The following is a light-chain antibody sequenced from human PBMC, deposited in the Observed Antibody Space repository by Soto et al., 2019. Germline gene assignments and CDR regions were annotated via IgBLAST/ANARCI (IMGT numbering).Light chain of an antibody. CDR2: TND. Sequence: QAVVTQPPSASGTAGQVVTISCSGGDSNIGSNSVYWYQKLPTTAPRLLIYTNDQRPSGVPDRFSAFKSGTSASLVISGLRPEDEADYYCSATDDSLTGPVFGGGTKLTVL. V-gene: IGLV1-47*01. CDR1: DSNIGSNS. J-gene: IGLJ2*01. CDR3: SATDDSLTGPV.